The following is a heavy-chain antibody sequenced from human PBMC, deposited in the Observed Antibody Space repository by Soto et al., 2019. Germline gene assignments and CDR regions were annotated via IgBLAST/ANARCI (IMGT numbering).Heavy chain of an antibody. CDR2: INPDNGNT. CDR1: GYTFTRYT. Sequence: ASVKVSCKASGYTFTRYTMNWVRQAPGQRLEWMEWINPDNGNTKSSQKFQDRVIITRDTSASTAYMDLSSLRSEDTAVYYCARGIATGQLDPWGQGXLVTVYS. V-gene: IGHV1-3*01. CDR3: ARGIATGQLDP. J-gene: IGHJ5*02. D-gene: IGHD2-15*01.